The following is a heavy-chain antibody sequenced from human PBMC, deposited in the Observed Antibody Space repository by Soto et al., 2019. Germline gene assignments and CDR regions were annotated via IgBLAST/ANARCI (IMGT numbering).Heavy chain of an antibody. V-gene: IGHV5-51*01. D-gene: IGHD1-26*01. CDR2: TNPGDSDT. CDR1: GYSFSRYW. Sequence: PGESLKISCXGSGYSFSRYWIGWVRQMPGKGLEWMGITNPGDSDTRYSPSFQGQVTISVDKSISTAYLQWSSLKASDTAMYYCASHVSGNWFDPWGQGTLVTVSS. CDR3: ASHVSGNWFDP. J-gene: IGHJ5*02.